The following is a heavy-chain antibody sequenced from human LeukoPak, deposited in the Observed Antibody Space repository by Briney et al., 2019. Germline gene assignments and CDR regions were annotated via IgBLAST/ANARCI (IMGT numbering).Heavy chain of an antibody. J-gene: IGHJ6*03. D-gene: IGHD1-14*01. CDR3: ASAIAEDFYYYHMDV. Sequence: SETLSLTCTVSGGSISSSYWTWIRQPPGKGLEWIGYIYYSGSTNYNPSLKSRVTISVDTSKNQFSLNLSSVTAADPAVYYCASAIAEDFYYYHMDVWGKGTTVTVSS. CDR2: IYYSGST. CDR1: GGSISSSY. V-gene: IGHV4-59*01.